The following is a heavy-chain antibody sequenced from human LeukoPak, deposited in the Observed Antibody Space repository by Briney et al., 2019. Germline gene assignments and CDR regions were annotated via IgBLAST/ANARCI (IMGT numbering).Heavy chain of an antibody. J-gene: IGHJ4*02. Sequence: GGSLRLSCAASGFTFSSYGMHWVRQAPGNGLEWVAVIWYDGSNKYYADSVKGRFTISRDNSKNTLYLQMNSLRAEDTAVYYCAKVEGYSSGWPGLDYWGQGTLVTVSS. CDR1: GFTFSSYG. CDR2: IWYDGSNK. D-gene: IGHD6-19*01. CDR3: AKVEGYSSGWPGLDY. V-gene: IGHV3-33*06.